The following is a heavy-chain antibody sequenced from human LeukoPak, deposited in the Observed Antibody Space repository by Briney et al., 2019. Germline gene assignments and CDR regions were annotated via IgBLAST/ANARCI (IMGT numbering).Heavy chain of an antibody. J-gene: IGHJ4*02. V-gene: IGHV3-30-3*01. Sequence: GKSLRLSCAASGFTFSSYAMHWVRQAPGKGLEWVALISYDGINEYHADSVKGRFTISRDNSKNTLYLQMRSLRTEDTAVYHCVRAAYTSDWHFDYWGQGTLVTVSS. CDR2: ISYDGINE. D-gene: IGHD6-19*01. CDR1: GFTFSSYA. CDR3: VRAAYTSDWHFDY.